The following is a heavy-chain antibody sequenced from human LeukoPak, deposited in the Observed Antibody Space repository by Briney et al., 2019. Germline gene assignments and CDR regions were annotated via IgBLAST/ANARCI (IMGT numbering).Heavy chain of an antibody. D-gene: IGHD2-2*01. CDR2: IYYNGNT. Sequence: PSETLSLTCSVSGGSVTSGDYYWSWIRQPPGKGLEWIGYIYYNGNTFYNPSLKSRVTISVDKSKNQFSLKLSSVTAADTAVYYCARDFGVPAALEGSAHMDVWGKGTTVTVSS. J-gene: IGHJ6*03. CDR3: ARDFGVPAALEGSAHMDV. V-gene: IGHV4-61*08. CDR1: GGSVTSGDYY.